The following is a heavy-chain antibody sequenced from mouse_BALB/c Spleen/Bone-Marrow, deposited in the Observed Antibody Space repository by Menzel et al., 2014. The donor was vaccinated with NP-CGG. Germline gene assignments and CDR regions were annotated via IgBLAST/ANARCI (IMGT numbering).Heavy chain of an antibody. J-gene: IGHJ2*01. V-gene: IGHV14-3*02. D-gene: IGHD1-1*01. CDR1: GFNIKDTY. Sequence: EVQLVESGAELVKPGASVKLSCTASGFNIKDTYMHWVKQRPEQGLEWIGRIDPANGNTKYDPKLQGKATITADTSSNTAYLQLSSLTSEDTAVHYCARSYGSSPFDYWGQGTTLTVSS. CDR2: IDPANGNT. CDR3: ARSYGSSPFDY.